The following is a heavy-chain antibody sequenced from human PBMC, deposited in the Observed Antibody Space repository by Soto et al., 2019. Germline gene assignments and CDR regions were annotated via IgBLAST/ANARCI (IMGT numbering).Heavy chain of an antibody. J-gene: IGHJ4*02. Sequence: GGSLRLSCAASGFTFSSYAMSWVRQAPGKGLEWVSAISGSGGSTYYADSVKGRFTISRDNSKNTLYLQMNGLRAEDTAVYYCAKDRCDYYDSSGYYCRYFDYWGQGTLVTVSS. D-gene: IGHD3-22*01. CDR3: AKDRCDYYDSSGYYCRYFDY. CDR2: ISGSGGST. V-gene: IGHV3-23*01. CDR1: GFTFSSYA.